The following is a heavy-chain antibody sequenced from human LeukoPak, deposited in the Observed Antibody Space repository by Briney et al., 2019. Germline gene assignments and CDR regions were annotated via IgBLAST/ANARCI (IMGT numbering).Heavy chain of an antibody. J-gene: IGHJ4*02. CDR2: INLSTGET. D-gene: IGHD3-10*01. CDR3: ATDIGSGSRRDY. Sequence: ASVKVSCKTSGYTFTRYYIHWVRQAPGQGPEWMGIINLSTGETVHAQKFQGRVTMTRDTSTSTVYMELRSLRSEDTAIYYCATDIGSGSRRDYWGQGTLVTVSS. V-gene: IGHV1-46*01. CDR1: GYTFTRYY.